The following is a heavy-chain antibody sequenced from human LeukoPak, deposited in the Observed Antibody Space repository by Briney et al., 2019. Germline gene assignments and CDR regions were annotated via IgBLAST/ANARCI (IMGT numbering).Heavy chain of an antibody. Sequence: GGSLRLSCAASGFTFSSYELNWVRQAPGEGLEGVSYISSSVSTIYYADSVKGRFTITRENAKNSLYLQRNSLRAEDTAVYYCAELGITMIGGVWGKGTTVTISS. CDR3: AELGITMIGGV. V-gene: IGHV3-48*03. D-gene: IGHD3-10*02. CDR1: GFTFSSYE. J-gene: IGHJ6*04. CDR2: ISSSVSTI.